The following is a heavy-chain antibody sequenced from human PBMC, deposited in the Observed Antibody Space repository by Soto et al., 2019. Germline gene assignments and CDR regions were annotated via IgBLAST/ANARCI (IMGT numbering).Heavy chain of an antibody. D-gene: IGHD1-1*01. CDR3: ARVGRGTATTVVDAFDI. V-gene: IGHV4-34*01. J-gene: IGHJ3*02. CDR2: MSHSGGT. Sequence: QVQLQQWGAGLLKPSETLSLTCAVYGGFVSSGSYYWSWIRQPPGKGLEWIGEMSHSGGTHFNPSLNSRVTISVDTSKNQFSLKMSSVTAADTSLYYCARVGRGTATTVVDAFDIWGPGTMVTVSS. CDR1: GGFVSSGSYY.